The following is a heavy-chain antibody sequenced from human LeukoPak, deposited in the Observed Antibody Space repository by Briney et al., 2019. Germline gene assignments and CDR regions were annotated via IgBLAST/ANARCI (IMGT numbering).Heavy chain of an antibody. J-gene: IGHJ4*02. V-gene: IGHV3-23*05. CDR1: GFTFSTYV. D-gene: IGHD5-12*01. CDR2: IGRSALNT. CDR3: AMGYTDYDPPDY. Sequence: PGGSLRFSCAASGFTFSTYVMTWVRQAPGKGLEWVSAIGRSALNTYYTDSVKGRFTISRDNSINALYLQMDSLRADDTAVYYCAMGYTDYDPPDYWGRGTLVTVSS.